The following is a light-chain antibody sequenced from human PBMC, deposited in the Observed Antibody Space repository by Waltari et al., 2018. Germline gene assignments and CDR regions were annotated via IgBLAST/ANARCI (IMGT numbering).Light chain of an antibody. CDR1: SSDVGAYDD. Sequence: QSALTQPASVSGSPGQSITISCTGTSSDVGAYDDVSWYRHLQGKAPELMISDVSRRPEGISDRFSGYKSGDTASRTSSGLQAEDEADYYCSSMISGGPLVFGSGTQVTVL. V-gene: IGLV2-14*03. CDR2: DVS. CDR3: SSMISGGPLV. J-gene: IGLJ1*01.